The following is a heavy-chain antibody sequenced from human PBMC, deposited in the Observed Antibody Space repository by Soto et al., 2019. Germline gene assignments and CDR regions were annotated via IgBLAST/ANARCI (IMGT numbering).Heavy chain of an antibody. CDR3: ANISGAATGYYYDGMYV. D-gene: IGHD6-19*01. J-gene: IGHJ6*02. CDR1: GFTFSSYG. V-gene: IGHV3-30*18. Sequence: QVQLVESGGGVVQPGRSLRLSCAASGFTFSSYGMHWVRQAPGKGLEWVAVISYDGSNKYYADSGKGRFTISRDNSKNTLDLPMNSLRAEDTAGYDFANISGAATGYYYDGMYVWGQGTSVTVSS. CDR2: ISYDGSNK.